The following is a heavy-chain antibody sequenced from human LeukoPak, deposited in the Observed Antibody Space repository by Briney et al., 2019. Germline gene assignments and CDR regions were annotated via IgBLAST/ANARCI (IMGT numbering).Heavy chain of an antibody. CDR2: INSDGSWT. CDR1: GSYW. V-gene: IGHV3-74*01. Sequence: GGSLRLSCAASGSYWMHWVRQAPGEGLVWVSHINSDGSWTSYADSVKGRFTISKDNAKNTVYLQMNNLRAEDTAVYYCVSFYETYWGRGTLVTVSS. CDR3: VSFYETY. D-gene: IGHD2/OR15-2a*01. J-gene: IGHJ4*02.